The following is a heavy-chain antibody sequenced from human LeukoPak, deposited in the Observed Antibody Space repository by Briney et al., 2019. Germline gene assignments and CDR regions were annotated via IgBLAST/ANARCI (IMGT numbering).Heavy chain of an antibody. V-gene: IGHV3-7*01. D-gene: IGHD2-2*01. CDR1: GFIFRNYW. Sequence: GESLRLSCAASGFIFRNYWMRWGRQAPGKGLEWVANIKGDGSDKNYVDSVKGRFTISRDNAKNSMYLEMNSLRGDDTAVYYCAREGLPAAGDCWGQGTLVTVSS. CDR3: AREGLPAAGDC. CDR2: IKGDGSDK. J-gene: IGHJ4*02.